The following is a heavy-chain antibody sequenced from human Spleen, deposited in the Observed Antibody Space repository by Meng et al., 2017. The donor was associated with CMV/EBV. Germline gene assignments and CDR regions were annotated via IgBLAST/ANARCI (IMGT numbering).Heavy chain of an antibody. Sequence: LSLTCAVSGDSISSGHWWTWVRQAPGKGLEWVSFISSGGSVKSYADSVKGRFTISRDNAKNSLYLQMTSLRGEDTAVYFCARDGPDYSNYGEYGMDVWGPGTTVTVSS. CDR2: ISSGGSVK. V-gene: IGHV3-48*03. J-gene: IGHJ6*02. D-gene: IGHD4-11*01. CDR1: GDSISSGHW. CDR3: ARDGPDYSNYGEYGMDV.